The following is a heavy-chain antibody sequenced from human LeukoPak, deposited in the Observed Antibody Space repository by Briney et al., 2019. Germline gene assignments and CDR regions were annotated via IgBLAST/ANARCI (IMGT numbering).Heavy chain of an antibody. CDR2: IYHSGST. V-gene: IGHV4-30-2*01. D-gene: IGHD3-16*01. Sequence: SQTLSLTCAVSGGSISSGGYSWSWIRQPPGKGLEWIGYIYHSGSTYYNPSLKSRVTISVDRSKNQFSLKLSSVTAADTAVYYCARGGFHRPGPTYSYYYGMDVGGKGTTVPVPS. CDR1: GGSISSGGYS. J-gene: IGHJ6*04. CDR3: ARGGFHRPGPTYSYYYGMDV.